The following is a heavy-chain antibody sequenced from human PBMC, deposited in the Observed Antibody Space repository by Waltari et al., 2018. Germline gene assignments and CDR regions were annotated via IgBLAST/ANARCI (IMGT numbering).Heavy chain of an antibody. Sequence: QVQLQQWGAGLLKPSETLSLTCAVYGGSFSGYYWSWIRQPPGKGLEWIGEITHRGRTNYSPSRKSRVTISVDTAKNQFSLKLSSVTAADTAVYYCARGVGATAFDYWGQGTLVTVSS. CDR1: GGSFSGYY. CDR2: ITHRGRT. D-gene: IGHD1-26*01. CDR3: ARGVGATAFDY. J-gene: IGHJ4*02. V-gene: IGHV4-34*01.